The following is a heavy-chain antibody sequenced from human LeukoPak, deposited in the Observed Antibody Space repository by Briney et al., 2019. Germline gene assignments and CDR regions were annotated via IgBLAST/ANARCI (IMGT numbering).Heavy chain of an antibody. CDR2: ISNSGSTI. Sequence: GGSLRLSCAASGFTFSNYEMNWVRQAPGKGLDWVSYISNSGSTIFYADSVKGRFTISRDNAKNSLYLQMSSLRAEDTAVYYCARSRGGVTTWTPFDYWGQGTLVTVSS. V-gene: IGHV3-48*03. J-gene: IGHJ4*02. CDR1: GFTFSNYE. D-gene: IGHD4-17*01. CDR3: ARSRGGVTTWTPFDY.